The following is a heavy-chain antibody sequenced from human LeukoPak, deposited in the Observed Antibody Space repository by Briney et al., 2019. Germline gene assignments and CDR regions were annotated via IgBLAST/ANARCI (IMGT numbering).Heavy chain of an antibody. CDR2: INHGGST. V-gene: IGHV4-34*01. J-gene: IGHJ4*02. D-gene: IGHD1-26*01. CDR3: ARCRSGSYHGLDY. Sequence: SETLSLTCAVYGGSFSGCYWSWIRQPPGKGLEWIGEINHGGSTNYNPSLKSRVTISVDTSKNQFSLKLSSVTAADTAVYYCARCRSGSYHGLDYWGQGTLVTVSS. CDR1: GGSFSGCY.